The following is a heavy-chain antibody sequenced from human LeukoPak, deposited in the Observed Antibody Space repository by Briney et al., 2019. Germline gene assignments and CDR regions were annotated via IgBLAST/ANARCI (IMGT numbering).Heavy chain of an antibody. V-gene: IGHV4-59*08. CDR2: IYYSGST. J-gene: IGHJ3*02. CDR3: ALRSPFGAFDI. CDR1: GGSISSYY. D-gene: IGHD2-15*01. Sequence: SETLSLTCTVSGGSISSYYWSWIRQPPGKGLEWIGYIYYSGSTNYNPSLKSRVTISIDTSKNQFSLKLSSVTAADTAVYYCALRSPFGAFDIWGQGTMVTVSS.